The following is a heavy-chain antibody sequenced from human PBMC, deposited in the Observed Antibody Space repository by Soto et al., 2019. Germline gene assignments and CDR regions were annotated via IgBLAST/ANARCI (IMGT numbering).Heavy chain of an antibody. V-gene: IGHV4-34*01. CDR3: ARSQTTVTSYDY. J-gene: IGHJ4*02. Sequence: PSETLSLTCAVYGGSGGSFSGYYWSWIRQPPGKGLEWIGEINHSGSTYYNPSLKSRVTISVDRSKNQFSLKLSSVTAADTAVYYCARSQTTVTSYDYWGQGTLVTVSS. CDR1: GGSGGSFSGYY. D-gene: IGHD4-17*01. CDR2: INHSGST.